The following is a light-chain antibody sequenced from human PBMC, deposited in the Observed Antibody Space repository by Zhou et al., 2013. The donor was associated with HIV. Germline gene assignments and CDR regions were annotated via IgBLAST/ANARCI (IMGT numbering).Light chain of an antibody. V-gene: IGKV3-15*01. CDR3: QQYNDWPYT. CDR1: QSISSY. J-gene: IGKJ2*01. Sequence: EIVMTQSPATLSVSPGERATLSCRASQSISSYLAWYQQKPGQAPRLLIYGASTRATGIPARFSGSGSGTEFTLTISSVQSEDSAVYYCQQYNDWPYTFGQGTKLEIK. CDR2: GAS.